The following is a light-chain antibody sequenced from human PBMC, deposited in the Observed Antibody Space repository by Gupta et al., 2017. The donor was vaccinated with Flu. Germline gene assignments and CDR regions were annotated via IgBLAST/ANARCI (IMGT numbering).Light chain of an antibody. CDR3: CSYAGSDTFEVV. Sequence: QSALTQPRSVSGSPGQSVTISCTGTSSDVGGYNYVSWYQQHPGKAPKLMIYDVSKRPSGVPDRFSGSKSGNTASLTISGLQAEEEADYYCCSYAGSDTFEVVFGGGTKLTVL. J-gene: IGLJ2*01. V-gene: IGLV2-11*01. CDR2: DVS. CDR1: SSDVGGYNY.